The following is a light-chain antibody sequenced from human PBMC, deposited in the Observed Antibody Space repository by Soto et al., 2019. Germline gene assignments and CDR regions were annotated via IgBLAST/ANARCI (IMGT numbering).Light chain of an antibody. CDR2: GAS. Sequence: EIVMTQSPATLSVSPGEGATLSCRASQSVSSDLAWYQQKPGQSPRLFIYGASTRATGIPARFSGSGSGTEFTLTISSLQSADFAVYYCQQYTNWPLTFGQGTRLEIK. V-gene: IGKV3-15*01. CDR3: QQYTNWPLT. CDR1: QSVSSD. J-gene: IGKJ5*01.